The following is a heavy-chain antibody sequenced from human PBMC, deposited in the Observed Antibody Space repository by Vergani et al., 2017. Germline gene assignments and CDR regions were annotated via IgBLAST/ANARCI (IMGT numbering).Heavy chain of an antibody. CDR1: GGSISSYY. CDR2: ISSSSSYI. D-gene: IGHD6-19*01. CDR3: ARDMGHSSGFDY. Sequence: VQLQESGPGLVKPSQTLSLTCTVSGGSISSYYWSWIRQPPGKGLEWVSSISSSSSYIYYADSVKGRFTISRDNAKNSLYLQMNSLRAEDTAVYYCARDMGHSSGFDYWGQGTLVTVSS. V-gene: IGHV3-21*01. J-gene: IGHJ4*02.